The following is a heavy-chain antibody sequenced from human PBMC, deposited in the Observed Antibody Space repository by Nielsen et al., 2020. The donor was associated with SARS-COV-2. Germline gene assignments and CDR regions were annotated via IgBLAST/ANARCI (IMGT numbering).Heavy chain of an antibody. CDR1: GCTFSSYW. D-gene: IGHD1-20*01. V-gene: IGHV3-74*01. J-gene: IGHJ4*02. CDR3: ARGAWITGIDY. Sequence: GGSLRLSCAASGCTFSSYWMHWGRQAPGKGLVWVSRINSDGSSTSYADSVKGRFTISRDNAKNTLYLQMNSLRAEDTAVYYCARGAWITGIDYWGQGTLVTVSS. CDR2: INSDGSST.